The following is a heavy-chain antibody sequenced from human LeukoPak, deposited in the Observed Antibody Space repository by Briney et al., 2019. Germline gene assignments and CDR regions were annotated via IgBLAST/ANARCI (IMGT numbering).Heavy chain of an antibody. Sequence: PGRSLRLSCAASGFTFSSYSMNWVRQAPGKGLEWVSSISSSSSYIYYADSVKGRFTISRDNAKNSLYLQMNSLRAEDTAVYYCAQKYSSSSGSWFDPWGQGTLVTVSS. CDR1: GFTFSSYS. CDR3: AQKYSSSSGSWFDP. CDR2: ISSSSSYI. V-gene: IGHV3-21*01. J-gene: IGHJ5*02. D-gene: IGHD6-6*01.